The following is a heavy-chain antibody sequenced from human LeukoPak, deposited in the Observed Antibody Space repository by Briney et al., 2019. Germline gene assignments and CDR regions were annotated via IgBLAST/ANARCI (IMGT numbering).Heavy chain of an antibody. CDR2: ISSSSSYI. D-gene: IGHD6-19*01. J-gene: IGHJ4*02. CDR1: GFTFSSYS. Sequence: GGSLRLSCAASGFTFSSYSVNWVRQAPGKGLEWVSSISSSSSYIYYADSVKGRFTISRDNAKNSLYLQMNSLRAEDTAVYYCASFSIAVAGIDYWGQGTLVTVSS. CDR3: ASFSIAVAGIDY. V-gene: IGHV3-21*01.